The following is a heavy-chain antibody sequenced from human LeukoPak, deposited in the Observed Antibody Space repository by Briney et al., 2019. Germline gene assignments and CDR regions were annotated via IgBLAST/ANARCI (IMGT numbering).Heavy chain of an antibody. CDR1: GDTVSSNIAA. D-gene: IGHD3-10*01. CDR2: TYYRSKWFT. Sequence: SQTLSLTCAISGDTVSSNIAAWNWIRQSPSRGLEWLGRTYYRSKWFTDYAFSVKSRITINADTSKNQFSLQLNSVSPEDTAVYYCARKFSPNWFDALDIWGQGTMVTVSS. J-gene: IGHJ3*02. V-gene: IGHV6-1*01. CDR3: ARKFSPNWFDALDI.